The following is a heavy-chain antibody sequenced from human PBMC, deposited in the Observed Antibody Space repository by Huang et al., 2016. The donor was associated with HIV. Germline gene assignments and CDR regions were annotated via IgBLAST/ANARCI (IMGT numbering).Heavy chain of an antibody. V-gene: IGHV2-5*02. CDR3: ACQWTGLDR. CDR1: GFSLDTSGVA. CDR2: IYWDDDT. D-gene: IGHD6-19*01. Sequence: QITLKESGPTLVKPTQTLTLTCSFSGFSLDTSGVAVGWVRQPPGEALEWLGRIYWDDDTRFSPSLGGRLSLTKETSKNQVVLTMTNMDPADTATYFCACQWTGLDRWGQGILVTVTS. J-gene: IGHJ4*02.